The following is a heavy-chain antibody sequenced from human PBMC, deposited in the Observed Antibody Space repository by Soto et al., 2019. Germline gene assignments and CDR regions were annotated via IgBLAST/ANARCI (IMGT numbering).Heavy chain of an antibody. CDR1: GFTFSSYG. J-gene: IGHJ6*02. D-gene: IGHD1-26*01. Sequence: GGSLRLSCAASGFTFSSYGMHWVRQAPGKGLEWVAVISYDGSNKYYADSVKGRFTISRDNSKNTLYLQMNSLRAEDTAVYYCAKDVGELYYYYYGMDVWGQGTTVTVSS. CDR3: AKDVGELYYYYYGMDV. CDR2: ISYDGSNK. V-gene: IGHV3-30*18.